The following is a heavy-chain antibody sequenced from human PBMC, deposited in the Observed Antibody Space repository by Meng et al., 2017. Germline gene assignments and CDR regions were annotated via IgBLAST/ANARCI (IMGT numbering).Heavy chain of an antibody. Sequence: QVRSVQSGTDVTTPGASVTLSCKASGYTFTSYGISWVRQAPGQGLEWMGWISAYNGNTNYAQKLQGRVTMTTDTSTSTAYMELRSLRSDDTAVYYCARGGIAVAIDYWGQGTLVTVSS. J-gene: IGHJ4*02. CDR3: ARGGIAVAIDY. CDR1: GYTFTSYG. V-gene: IGHV1-18*01. D-gene: IGHD6-19*01. CDR2: ISAYNGNT.